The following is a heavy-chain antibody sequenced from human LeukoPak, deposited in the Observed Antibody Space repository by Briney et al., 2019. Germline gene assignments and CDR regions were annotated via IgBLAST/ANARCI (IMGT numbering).Heavy chain of an antibody. CDR1: GYTFTGYY. CDR3: ARARITMVRGGNWFDP. V-gene: IGHV1-2*02. D-gene: IGHD3-10*01. Sequence: ASVKVSCKASGYTFTGYYMHWVRQAPGQGLEWMGWINPNSGGTNYAQKFQGRVSMTRDTSISTAYMELSRLGSDDTAVYYCARARITMVRGGNWFDPWGQGTLVTVSS. J-gene: IGHJ5*02. CDR2: INPNSGGT.